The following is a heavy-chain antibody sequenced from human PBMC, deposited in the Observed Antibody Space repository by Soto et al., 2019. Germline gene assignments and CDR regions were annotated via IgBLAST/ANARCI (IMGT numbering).Heavy chain of an antibody. CDR2: TSYDGNNE. CDR3: AKDKGVFNWATSYFDY. Sequence: PGGSLRLSCAASGFPFSNYAMHWVRQAPGKGLEWVALTSYDGNNEYYTDSVKGRFTISRDNSKNTLFLQMNSPRPEDTAVYYCAKDKGVFNWATSYFDYWGQGALVTV. CDR1: GFPFSNYA. V-gene: IGHV3-30*18. D-gene: IGHD1-1*01. J-gene: IGHJ4*02.